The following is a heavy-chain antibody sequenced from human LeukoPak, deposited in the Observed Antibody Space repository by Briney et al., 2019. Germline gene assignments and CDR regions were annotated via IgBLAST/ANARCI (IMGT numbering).Heavy chain of an antibody. CDR3: AKPSGDYDYFDY. CDR1: GFTFSSYA. CDR2: ITTSDST. V-gene: IGHV3-23*01. J-gene: IGHJ4*02. D-gene: IGHD4-17*01. Sequence: GGSLRLSCAASGFTFSSYAMSWVRQAPGKGLERVSGITTSDSTYYGDSVKGRFTISRDNSKNTLFLQINSLTVEDTAVYYCAKPSGDYDYFDYWGQGALVTVSS.